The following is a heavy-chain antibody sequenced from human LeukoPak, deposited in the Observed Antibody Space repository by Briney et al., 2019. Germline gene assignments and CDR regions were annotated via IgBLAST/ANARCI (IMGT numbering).Heavy chain of an antibody. CDR3: VKDLALAGTGGGFDV. J-gene: IGHJ3*01. V-gene: IGHV3-23*01. Sequence: GGSLRLSYTASGFTFTTYAINWVRQAPGKGLEWVSGISGGGDKAFYADSVNGRFTISRDTSKNSVSLQMSSLRPDDAALYYCVKDLALAGTGGGFDVWGQGTRVAVSS. CDR2: ISGGGDKA. CDR1: GFTFTTYA. D-gene: IGHD6-19*01.